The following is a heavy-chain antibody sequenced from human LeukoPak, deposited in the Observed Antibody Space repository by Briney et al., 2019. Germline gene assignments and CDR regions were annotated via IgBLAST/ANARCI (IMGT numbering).Heavy chain of an antibody. CDR1: GYSISGGYY. CDR3: ARDRRNSAYYYDSGGYYVEY. J-gene: IGHJ4*02. V-gene: IGHV4-38-2*02. D-gene: IGHD3-22*01. Sequence: SETLSLTCAVSGYSISGGYYWAWIRQPPGKGLEWIGSIYHSGGTYYNPSLKSRVTISVDTSKNQFSLRLSSVTAADTAIYYCARDRRNSAYYYDSGGYYVEYWGQGTLVTVSS. CDR2: IYHSGGT.